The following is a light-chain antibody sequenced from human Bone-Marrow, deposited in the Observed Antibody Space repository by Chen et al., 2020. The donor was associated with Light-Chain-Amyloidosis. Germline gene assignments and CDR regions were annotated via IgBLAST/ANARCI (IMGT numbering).Light chain of an antibody. CDR1: QSISSW. CDR3: QQYDGYSRT. CDR2: KAS. Sequence: DIQMTQSPSTLSASVGDRVTLTCRASQSISSWLAWYQQKPGKAPKLLIYKASSLESGVTSRFSGSGSGTEFTLTISGLQPDDFATYYCQQYDGYSRTFGQGTKVEIK. J-gene: IGKJ1*01. V-gene: IGKV1-5*03.